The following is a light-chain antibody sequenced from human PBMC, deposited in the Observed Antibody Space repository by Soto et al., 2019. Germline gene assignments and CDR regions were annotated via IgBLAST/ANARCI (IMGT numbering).Light chain of an antibody. CDR3: EQSGSAPVT. CDR1: QSVRSNY. Sequence: SRASQSVRSNYLAWYQQKPGQAPRLLMYGASSRAIGIPDRFSGCGSGTDFGLGLSCRESCDSAVYFCEQSGSAPVTFGRGTKVDIK. CDR2: GAS. V-gene: IGKV3-20*01. J-gene: IGKJ3*01.